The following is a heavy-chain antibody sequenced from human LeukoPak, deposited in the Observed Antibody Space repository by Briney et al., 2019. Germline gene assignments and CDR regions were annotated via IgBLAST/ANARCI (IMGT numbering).Heavy chain of an antibody. Sequence: PSETLSLTCTVSGGSISSYYWSWIRQPPGKGLEWIGYIYYSGSTNYNPSLKSRVTISVDASKNQFSLKLSSVTAADTAVYYCAGCGLVGYFDYWGQGTLVTVSS. J-gene: IGHJ4*02. CDR3: AGCGLVGYFDY. V-gene: IGHV4-59*01. CDR2: IYYSGST. CDR1: GGSISSYY. D-gene: IGHD2-8*02.